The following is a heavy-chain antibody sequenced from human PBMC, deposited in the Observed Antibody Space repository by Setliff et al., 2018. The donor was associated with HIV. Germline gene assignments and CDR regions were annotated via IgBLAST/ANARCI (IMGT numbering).Heavy chain of an antibody. CDR2: ISDSGGGT. CDR1: GFAFSTYA. J-gene: IGHJ4*02. D-gene: IGHD5-18*01. CDR3: ARDAPGYSHVLDF. V-gene: IGHV3-23*01. Sequence: GGSLRLSCAASGFAFSTYAMSWVRQAPGKGLEWVSAISDSGGGTYYADSVKGRFTVSRDNSKSTLYLQMNSLRAEDTALYFCARDAPGYSHVLDFWGQGTQVTVSS.